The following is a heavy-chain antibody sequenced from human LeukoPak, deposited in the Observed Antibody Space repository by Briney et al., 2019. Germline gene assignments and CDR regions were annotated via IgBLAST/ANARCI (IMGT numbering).Heavy chain of an antibody. CDR1: GFTFSSYG. CDR2: ISYDGSNK. D-gene: IGHD1-26*01. CDR3: AKLAVGATTLVDY. V-gene: IGHV3-30*18. J-gene: IGHJ4*02. Sequence: GGSLRLSCAASGFTFSSYGMHWVRQAPGKGLEWVAVISYDGSNKYYADSVKGRFTISRDNSKNTLYLQMNSLRAEDTAVYYCAKLAVGATTLVDYWGQGTLVTVSS.